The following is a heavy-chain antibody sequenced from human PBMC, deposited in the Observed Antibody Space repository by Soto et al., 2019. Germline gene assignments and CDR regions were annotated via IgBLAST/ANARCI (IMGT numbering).Heavy chain of an antibody. V-gene: IGHV1-24*01. Sequence: GASVKVSCTVSGYTLTELSMHWVRQAPGKGLEWMGGFDPEDGKTNYAQKFQGRVTMTEDTSTSSAYMELRSLRSDDTAVYYCARDNMGAVAGTIDYWGQGTLVTVSS. CDR1: GYTLTELS. J-gene: IGHJ4*02. CDR3: ARDNMGAVAGTIDY. CDR2: FDPEDGKT. D-gene: IGHD6-19*01.